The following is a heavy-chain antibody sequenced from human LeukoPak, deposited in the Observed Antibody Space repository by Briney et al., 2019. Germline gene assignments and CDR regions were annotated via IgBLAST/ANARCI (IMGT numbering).Heavy chain of an antibody. J-gene: IGHJ6*02. CDR3: ASLIAAAGFRSYYGMDV. V-gene: IGHV1-8*01. Sequence: ASVKVSCKASGYTFTSYDVNWVRQATGQGLEWMGWMSPTSGNTGYAQKFQGRVTMTRNTSISTAYMELSSLSSEDTAVYYCASLIAAAGFRSYYGMDVWGQGTTVTVSS. CDR2: MSPTSGNT. CDR1: GYTFTSYD. D-gene: IGHD6-13*01.